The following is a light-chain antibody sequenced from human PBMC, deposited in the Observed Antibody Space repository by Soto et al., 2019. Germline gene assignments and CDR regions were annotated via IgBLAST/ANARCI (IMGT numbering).Light chain of an antibody. CDR1: QSLLHRNGYNY. CDR2: LGS. V-gene: IGKV2-28*01. Sequence: DIVMTQSQLSLPVTPGEPASISCRSSQSLLHRNGYNYLDWYLQKPGQSPQLLIYLGSNRASGVPDRFSGSGSGTDFTLTISRVEAEDVGVYYCMQALQSPTFGGGTKVHIK. CDR3: MQALQSPT. J-gene: IGKJ4*01.